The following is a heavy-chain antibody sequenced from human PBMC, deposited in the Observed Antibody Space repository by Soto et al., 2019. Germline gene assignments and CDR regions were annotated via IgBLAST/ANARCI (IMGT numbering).Heavy chain of an antibody. Sequence: EVQLVESGGGLVKAGGSLRLFCTASGFTFRNYNMNWVRQAPGKGLEWVSSISTGGAYMFYADSVKGRFTISRDNARNSLFLQIDSPRAEDTAVYYCARDRASPGGDYFDAWGQGTLVTVSS. D-gene: IGHD3-10*01. CDR1: GFTFRNYN. CDR3: ARDRASPGGDYFDA. V-gene: IGHV3-21*06. CDR2: ISTGGAYM. J-gene: IGHJ4*02.